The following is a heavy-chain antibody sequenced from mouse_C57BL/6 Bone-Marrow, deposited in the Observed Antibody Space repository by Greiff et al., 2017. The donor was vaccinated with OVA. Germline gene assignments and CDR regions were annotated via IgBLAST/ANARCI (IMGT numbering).Heavy chain of an antibody. CDR1: GYSITSGYD. V-gene: IGHV3-1*01. D-gene: IGHD2-5*01. J-gene: IGHJ2*01. Sequence: EVMLVESGPGMVKPSQSLSLTCTVTGYSITSGYDWHWIRHFPGNKLEWMGYISYSGSTNYNPSLKSRISITHDTSKNHFFLKLNSVTTEDTATYYCARGAYYSNYEDYFDYWGQGTTLTVSS. CDR2: ISYSGST. CDR3: ARGAYYSNYEDYFDY.